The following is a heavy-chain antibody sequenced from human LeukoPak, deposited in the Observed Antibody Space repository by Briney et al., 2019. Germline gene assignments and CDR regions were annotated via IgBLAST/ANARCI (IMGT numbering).Heavy chain of an antibody. CDR3: ARRDYYDSSGYPNWFDP. CDR1: GGSISSGGYY. Sequence: SETLSLTCTVSGGSISSGGYYWSWIRQPPGKGLEWIGEINHSGSTNYNPSLKSRVTISVDTSKNQFSLKLSSVTAADTAVYYCARRDYYDSSGYPNWFDPWGQGTLVTVSS. CDR2: INHSGST. J-gene: IGHJ5*02. V-gene: IGHV4-39*07. D-gene: IGHD3-22*01.